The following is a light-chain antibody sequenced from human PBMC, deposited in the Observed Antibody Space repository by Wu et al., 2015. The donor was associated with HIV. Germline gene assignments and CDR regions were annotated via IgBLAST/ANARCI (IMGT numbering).Light chain of an antibody. CDR3: QQYGGSPPVT. J-gene: IGKJ5*01. CDR1: QXVSSSY. Sequence: SCRASQXVSSSYLAWYQXKPGQXPRLLIYGASNRATGIPDRFNGSGSGTDFILTISKLEPEDCAVYCCQQYGGSPPVTFGQGTRLEIK. CDR2: GAS. V-gene: IGKV3-20*01.